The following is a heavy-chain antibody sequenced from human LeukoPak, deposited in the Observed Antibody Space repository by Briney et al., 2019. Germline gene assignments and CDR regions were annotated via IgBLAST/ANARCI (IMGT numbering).Heavy chain of an antibody. Sequence: GGSLRLSCAASGFTFSSYAMHWVRQAPGKGLEWVAVISYDGSNKYYADSVKGRFTISRDNSKNTLYLQMNSLRAEDTAVYYCARDPYGQYYYYYYMDVWGKGTTVTVSS. V-gene: IGHV3-30*04. CDR3: ARDPYGQYYYYYYMDV. CDR1: GFTFSSYA. CDR2: ISYDGSNK. D-gene: IGHD3-10*01. J-gene: IGHJ6*03.